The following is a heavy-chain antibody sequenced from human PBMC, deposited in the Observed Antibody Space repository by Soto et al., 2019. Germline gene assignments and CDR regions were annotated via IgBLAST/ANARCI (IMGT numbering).Heavy chain of an antibody. CDR2: ISGSGENT. CDR3: AKEPTAVDPRDLFGGNPPADY. Sequence: EVQLLESGGALLQPGGSLRLSCAASGFTFSSYAMNWVRQTPGKGLQWVSAISGSGENTYYADSVKGRFTISRDNSKNMLYLHMNGLTVEDTAMYYCAKEPTAVDPRDLFGGNPPADYWGQGTLVTVSS. J-gene: IGHJ4*02. V-gene: IGHV3-23*01. D-gene: IGHD2-15*01. CDR1: GFTFSSYA.